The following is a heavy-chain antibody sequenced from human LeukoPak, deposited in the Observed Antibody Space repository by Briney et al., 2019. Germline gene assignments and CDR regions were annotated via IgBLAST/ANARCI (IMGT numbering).Heavy chain of an antibody. V-gene: IGHV1-69*13. CDR1: GGTFSSYA. CDR3: ARGGHYGDPFDH. CDR2: IIPIFGTA. D-gene: IGHD4-17*01. Sequence: SVKVSCKASGGTFSSYAISWVRQAPGQGLEWMGGIIPIFGTANYAQKFQGRVTITADESTSTAYMELSSLRSEDTAVYYCARGGHYGDPFDHWGQGTLVTVSS. J-gene: IGHJ4*02.